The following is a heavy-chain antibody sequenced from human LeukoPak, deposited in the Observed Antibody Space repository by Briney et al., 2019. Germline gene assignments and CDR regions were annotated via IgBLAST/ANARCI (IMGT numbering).Heavy chain of an antibody. D-gene: IGHD3-9*01. CDR2: TYYRSKWYN. J-gene: IGHJ4*02. V-gene: IGHV6-1*01. Sequence: SQTLSLTCAISGDSVSSNSAAWNWIRQSPSRGLEWLGRTYYRSKWYNDYAVSVKSRITINPDTSKNQFSLQLNSVTPEDTAVYYCARDRRKEYYDILTGYYFPNPPYYYFDYWGQGTLVTVSS. CDR3: ARDRRKEYYDILTGYYFPNPPYYYFDY. CDR1: GDSVSSNSAA.